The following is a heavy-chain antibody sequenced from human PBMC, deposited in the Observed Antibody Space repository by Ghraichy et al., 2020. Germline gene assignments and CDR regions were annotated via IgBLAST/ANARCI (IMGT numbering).Heavy chain of an antibody. CDR1: GGTFSSYA. CDR3: ARDRGNDYGDYGYYYYMDV. Sequence: SVKVSCKTSGGTFSSYAVSWLRQAPGQGLEWMGGIIPIFRTTSYAQKFQGRVTITADESTSTAYMELSSLRSEDTAVYYCARDRGNDYGDYGYYYYMDVWGKGTTVTVCS. J-gene: IGHJ6*03. D-gene: IGHD4-17*01. CDR2: IIPIFRTT. V-gene: IGHV1-69*13.